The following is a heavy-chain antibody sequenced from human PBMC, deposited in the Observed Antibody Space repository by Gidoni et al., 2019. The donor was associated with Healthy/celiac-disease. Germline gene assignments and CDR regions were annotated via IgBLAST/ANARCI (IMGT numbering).Heavy chain of an antibody. D-gene: IGHD6-6*01. V-gene: IGHV3-9*01. CDR1: GFTFDDYA. CDR2: ISWNSGSI. CDR3: AKDMSSSSGFGFDY. J-gene: IGHJ4*02. Sequence: EVQLVESGGGLVQPGRSLRLSCAASGFTFDDYAMHWVRQAPGKGLEWVSGISWNSGSIGYADSVKGRFTISRDNAKNSLYLQMNSLRAEDTALYYCAKDMSSSSGFGFDYWGQGTLVTV.